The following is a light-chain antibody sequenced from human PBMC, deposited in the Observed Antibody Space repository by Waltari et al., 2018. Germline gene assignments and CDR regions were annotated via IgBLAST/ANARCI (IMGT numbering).Light chain of an antibody. CDR2: GAS. J-gene: IGKJ2*01. CDR1: QNLRTY. CDR3: QQCYLTPYT. V-gene: IGKV1-39*01. Sequence: DIQMTQSPSSLSASVGDTVTVTCRASQNLRTYLNWYQQKTAKAPKLLIYGASTLQRGVPSRFRGSASGTEFTLTISSLQAEDVAVYYCQQCYLTPYTFGQGTNLEIK.